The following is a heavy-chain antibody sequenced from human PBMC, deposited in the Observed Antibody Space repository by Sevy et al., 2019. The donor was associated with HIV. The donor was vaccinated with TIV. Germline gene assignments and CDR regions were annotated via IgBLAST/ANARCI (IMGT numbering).Heavy chain of an antibody. CDR3: ARGYCGGGSCKAFDP. J-gene: IGHJ5*02. Sequence: GGSLRLSCAASGFSISNNYTAWVRQAPGKGLEWVSVMYSGGSPYYADSVKGRFALSRDMSKNTVYLQMNSLRAEDTAVYYCARGYCGGGSCKAFDPWGQGTLVTVSS. CDR2: MYSGGSP. V-gene: IGHV3-53*01. D-gene: IGHD2-15*01. CDR1: GFSISNNY.